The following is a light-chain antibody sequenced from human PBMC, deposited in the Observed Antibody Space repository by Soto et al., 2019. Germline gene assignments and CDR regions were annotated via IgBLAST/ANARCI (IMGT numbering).Light chain of an antibody. CDR1: QGIRRD. Sequence: DIQMTQSPSSLSAPVGGRVTITCRASQGIRRDLGWYQQKPGKAPTRLIYAVSSLHSGVPSRFSGSGSGTEITLTISSLQPEDSATYYCLQHNSYPLTSGGGTKVEIK. CDR2: AVS. V-gene: IGKV1-17*01. J-gene: IGKJ4*01. CDR3: LQHNSYPLT.